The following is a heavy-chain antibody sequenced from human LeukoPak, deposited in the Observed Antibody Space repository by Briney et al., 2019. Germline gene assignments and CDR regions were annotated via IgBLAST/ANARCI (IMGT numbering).Heavy chain of an antibody. CDR3: AREGDYYDSSGYSYYFDY. Sequence: ASAKVSCKASGYTFTGYYMHWVRQAPGQGLEWMGRINPNSGGTNYAQKFQGRVTMTRDTSISTAYMELSRLRSDDTAVYYCAREGDYYDSSGYSYYFDYWGQGTLVTVSS. V-gene: IGHV1-2*06. CDR2: INPNSGGT. D-gene: IGHD3-22*01. CDR1: GYTFTGYY. J-gene: IGHJ4*02.